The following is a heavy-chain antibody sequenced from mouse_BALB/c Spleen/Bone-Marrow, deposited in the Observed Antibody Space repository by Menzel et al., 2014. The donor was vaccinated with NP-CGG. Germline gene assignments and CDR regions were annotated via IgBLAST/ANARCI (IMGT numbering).Heavy chain of an antibody. J-gene: IGHJ4*01. D-gene: IGHD2-10*02. CDR2: IDPSDSES. Sequence: VQLQQSGAELVKPGAPVKLSCKASGYTFTTYWMNRVKQRPGRGLEWIGKIDPSDSESHYSQKFKDKATLTVDKSSSTAYIQLSSLTSEDSAVYFCARSYGNYDAMDFWGQGTSVTVSS. CDR3: ARSYGNYDAMDF. V-gene: IGHV1-69*02. CDR1: GYTFTTYW.